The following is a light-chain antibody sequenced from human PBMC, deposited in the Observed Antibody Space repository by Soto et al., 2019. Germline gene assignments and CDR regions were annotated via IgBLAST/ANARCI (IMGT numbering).Light chain of an antibody. CDR1: QSIGDS. J-gene: IGKJ1*01. V-gene: IGKV1-5*01. CDR2: DVS. CDR3: QQYNGYSRT. Sequence: DIQMTQSPSTVSASLGDGVTITCRASQSIGDSLAWYQQKPGKAPYLLISDVSSLERGVPSRFSGSGSGTEFTLTISSMQPDDFATFYCQQYNGYSRTFGQGTKVDI.